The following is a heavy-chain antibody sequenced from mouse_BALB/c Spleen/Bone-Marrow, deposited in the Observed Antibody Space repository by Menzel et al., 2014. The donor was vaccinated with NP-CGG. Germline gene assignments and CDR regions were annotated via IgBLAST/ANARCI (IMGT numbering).Heavy chain of an antibody. D-gene: IGHD3-2*02. J-gene: IGHJ2*01. CDR2: INSNGGIT. CDR1: GFTFSSYG. Sequence: EVQRVESGGGLVQPGVSLKLSCAASGFTFSSYGMSWVRQTPDERLELVATINSNGGITYYPDSVKGRFTISRDNAKNTLYLQMSSLKSEDTAMYYCAKNQEAFDYWGQGTTLPVSS. V-gene: IGHV5-6-3*01. CDR3: AKNQEAFDY.